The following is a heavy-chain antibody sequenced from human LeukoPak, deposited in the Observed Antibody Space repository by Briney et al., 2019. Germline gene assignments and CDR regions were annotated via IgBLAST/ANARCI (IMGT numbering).Heavy chain of an antibody. D-gene: IGHD2-15*01. CDR2: ISPNSDAT. V-gene: IGHV1-2*02. Sequence: GASVKVSCKASGYSFNEHYIHWMRQAPGQGLEWVGWISPNSDATKYAQKFQGRVIMTRDTSISTAYMELTRLTSDDTAVYYCARDLPSVGRVGHGYWGQGTLVTVSS. CDR1: GYSFNEHY. CDR3: ARDLPSVGRVGHGY. J-gene: IGHJ4*02.